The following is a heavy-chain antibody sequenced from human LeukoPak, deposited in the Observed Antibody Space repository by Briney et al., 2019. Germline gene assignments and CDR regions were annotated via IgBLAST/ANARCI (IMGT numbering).Heavy chain of an antibody. CDR2: ISSSSSYI. Sequence: GGSLRLSCAASGFTFISYSMNWVRQAPGKGLEWVSSISSSSSYIYYADSVKGRFTISRDNAKKSLYLQMNSLRAEDTAVYYCARETIAAADKAFDPWGQGTLVTVSS. V-gene: IGHV3-21*01. CDR1: GFTFISYS. D-gene: IGHD6-13*01. J-gene: IGHJ5*02. CDR3: ARETIAAADKAFDP.